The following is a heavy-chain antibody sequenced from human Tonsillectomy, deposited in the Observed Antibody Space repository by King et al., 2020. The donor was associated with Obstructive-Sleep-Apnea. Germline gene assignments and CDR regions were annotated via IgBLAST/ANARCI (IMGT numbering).Heavy chain of an antibody. J-gene: IGHJ3*02. D-gene: IGHD4-17*01. Sequence: VQLVESGGGVVQPGRSLRLSCAASGFTFSSYAMHWGRQAPGKGLEWGAVISYDGSNKYYADSVKGRFTISRDNSKNTLYLQMNSLRAEDTAVYYCASLVGDYAFDIWGQGTMVTVSS. V-gene: IGHV3-30-3*01. CDR1: GFTFSSYA. CDR2: ISYDGSNK. CDR3: ASLVGDYAFDI.